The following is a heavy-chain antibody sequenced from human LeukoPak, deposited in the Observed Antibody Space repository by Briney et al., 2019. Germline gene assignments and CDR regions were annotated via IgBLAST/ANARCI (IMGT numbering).Heavy chain of an antibody. Sequence: GASVKVSCKASGYTFTGYYMHWVRQAPGQGLEWMGIINPSGFSTTYAQKFQGRVTMTRDTSTSTAYMELRSLRSDDTAVYYCARERGYSGYDSDYWGQGTLVTVSS. V-gene: IGHV1-46*01. D-gene: IGHD5-12*01. CDR1: GYTFTGYY. CDR2: INPSGFST. CDR3: ARERGYSGYDSDY. J-gene: IGHJ4*02.